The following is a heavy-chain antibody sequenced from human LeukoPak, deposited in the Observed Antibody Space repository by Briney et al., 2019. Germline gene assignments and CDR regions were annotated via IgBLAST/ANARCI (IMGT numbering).Heavy chain of an antibody. J-gene: IGHJ4*02. CDR2: ISYDGSNK. V-gene: IGHV3-30*18. Sequence: PGGSLRLSCAASGFTFSSYGMHWVRQAPGKGLEWVPVISYDGSNKYYADSVKGRFTISRDNSKNTLYLQMNSLRAEDTAVYYCAKLLNLGDYVSEGQWLETGFDYWGQGTLVTVSS. D-gene: IGHD6-19*01. CDR1: GFTFSSYG. CDR3: AKLLNLGDYVSEGQWLETGFDY.